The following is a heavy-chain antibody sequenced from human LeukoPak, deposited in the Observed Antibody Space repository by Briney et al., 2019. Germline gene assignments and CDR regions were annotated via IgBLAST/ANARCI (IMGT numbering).Heavy chain of an antibody. CDR2: ISYDGSNR. D-gene: IGHD4/OR15-4a*01. V-gene: IGHV3-30-3*01. CDR1: GFTFSSYA. J-gene: IGHJ4*02. Sequence: GGSLRPSCAASGFTFSSYAMHWVRQAPGKGLEWVAIISYDGSNRFQAESVKGRFTISRDNSKNTLYLQMNSLSAEDTAVYYCARDRSANSRVYYFDYWGLGTLVTVSS. CDR3: ARDRSANSRVYYFDY.